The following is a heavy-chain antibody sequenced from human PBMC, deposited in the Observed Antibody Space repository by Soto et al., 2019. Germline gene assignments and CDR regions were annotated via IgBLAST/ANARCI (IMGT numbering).Heavy chain of an antibody. CDR2: IYYSGST. CDR1: GGSISSYY. D-gene: IGHD1-26*01. CDR3: ARDGYSGSYGH. Sequence: SETLSLTCTVSGGSISSYYWSWIRQPPGKGLEWIGYIYYSGSTNYNPSLKSRVTISVDTSKNQFSLKLSSVTAADTAVYYCARDGYSGSYGHWGQGTLVTVSS. V-gene: IGHV4-59*01. J-gene: IGHJ4*02.